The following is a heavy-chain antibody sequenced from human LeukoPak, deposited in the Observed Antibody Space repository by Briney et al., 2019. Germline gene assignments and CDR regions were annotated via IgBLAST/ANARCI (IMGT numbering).Heavy chain of an antibody. V-gene: IGHV4-38-2*01. Sequence: SETLSLTCAVSGYSLSSGYYWGWIRQPPGKGLEWIGSIYHSGSTYYNPSLKSRVTISVDTSKNQFSLKLSSVTAADTAVYYCARKGIAVASFDYWGQGTLVTVSS. CDR3: ARKGIAVASFDY. CDR2: IYHSGST. D-gene: IGHD6-19*01. J-gene: IGHJ4*02. CDR1: GYSLSSGYY.